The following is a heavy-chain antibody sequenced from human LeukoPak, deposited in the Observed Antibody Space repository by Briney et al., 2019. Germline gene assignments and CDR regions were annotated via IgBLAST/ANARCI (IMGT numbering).Heavy chain of an antibody. CDR1: EFTFSSYW. CDR3: AKANGYSYGRGFDY. V-gene: IGHV3-7*03. J-gene: IGHJ4*02. D-gene: IGHD5-18*01. CDR2: IKQDGGEK. Sequence: GGSLRLSCAASEFTFSSYWMSWVRQAPGKGLEWVANIKQDGGEKYYVDSVKGRFTISRDNSKNTLYLQMNSLRAEDTAVYYCAKANGYSYGRGFDYWGQGTLVTVSS.